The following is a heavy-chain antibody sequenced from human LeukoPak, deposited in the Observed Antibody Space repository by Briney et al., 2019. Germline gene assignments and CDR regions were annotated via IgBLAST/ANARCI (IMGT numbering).Heavy chain of an antibody. V-gene: IGHV3-30*18. CDR2: ISYDGSNK. D-gene: IGHD1-26*01. CDR3: AKHPGDFTGIVNYYYMDV. J-gene: IGHJ6*03. CDR1: GFTFSKCG. Sequence: GGSPRLSCAASGFTFSKCGMHWVRQAPGKGLEWVAIISYDGSNKYYTDSVKGRFTISRDNTKNTLFLQMNSLRAEDTAVYYCAKHPGDFTGIVNYYYMDVWGKGTTVTVSS.